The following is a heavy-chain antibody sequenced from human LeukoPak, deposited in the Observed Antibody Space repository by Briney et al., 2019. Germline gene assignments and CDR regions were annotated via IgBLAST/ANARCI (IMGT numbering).Heavy chain of an antibody. V-gene: IGHV1-2*02. CDR3: ARGIAVAGMSDVSQNDY. CDR2: INPNSGGT. Sequence: ASVKVSCKASGYTFTGYYMHWVRQAPGQGLEWMGWINPNSGGTNYAQKFQGRVTMTRDTSISTAYMELSRLRPDDTAVYYCARGIAVAGMSDVSQNDYWGQGTLVTVSS. D-gene: IGHD6-19*01. CDR1: GYTFTGYY. J-gene: IGHJ4*02.